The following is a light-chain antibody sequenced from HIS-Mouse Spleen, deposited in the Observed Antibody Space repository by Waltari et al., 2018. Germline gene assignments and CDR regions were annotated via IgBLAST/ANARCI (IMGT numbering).Light chain of an antibody. CDR2: KDS. V-gene: IGLV3-25*03. CDR3: QSADSSGTYPV. Sequence: SYELTQPPSVSVSPGQTARITCSGDALPKQYAYWYQQKPGQAPVLVIYKDSERPSGIPERCAGSSSGTTVTLTISGVQAEDEADYYCQSADSSGTYPVFGGGTKLTVL. J-gene: IGLJ3*02. CDR1: ALPKQY.